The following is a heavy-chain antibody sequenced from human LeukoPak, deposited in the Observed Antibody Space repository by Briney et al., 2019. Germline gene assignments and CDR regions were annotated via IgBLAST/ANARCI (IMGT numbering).Heavy chain of an antibody. D-gene: IGHD5-24*01. CDR2: TNPNSGNT. Sequence: ASVKVSCKASGYTFTSYDINWVRQATGQGLEWMGWTNPNSGNTGYAQKFQGRVTITRNTSISTAYMDLSSLRSEDTAVYYCARGGGRWLLSGLNYFDYWGQGTLVTVSS. V-gene: IGHV1-8*03. CDR3: ARGGGRWLLSGLNYFDY. J-gene: IGHJ4*02. CDR1: GYTFTSYD.